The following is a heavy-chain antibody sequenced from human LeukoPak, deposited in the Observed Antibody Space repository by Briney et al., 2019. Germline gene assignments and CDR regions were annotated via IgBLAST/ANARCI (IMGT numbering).Heavy chain of an antibody. CDR1: GFTFSSYE. Sequence: QPGGSLRLSCVASGFTFSSYEMNWVRQAPGKGLEWVSYINSGGDTIFYADSVKGRFTISRDNAKNSLYLQMNSLRAEDTAVYYCARDKRQAVIAIRYMDVWAKGTTITVSS. CDR3: ARDKRQAVIAIRYMDV. CDR2: INSGGDTI. D-gene: IGHD2-21*01. J-gene: IGHJ6*03. V-gene: IGHV3-48*03.